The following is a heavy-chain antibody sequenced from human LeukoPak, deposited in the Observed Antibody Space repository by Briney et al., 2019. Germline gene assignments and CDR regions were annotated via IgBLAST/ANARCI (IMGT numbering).Heavy chain of an antibody. V-gene: IGHV4-34*01. J-gene: IGHJ5*02. D-gene: IGHD3-10*01. CDR2: INHSGST. Sequence: ASETLSLTCAVYGGSFSGYYWSWIRQPPGKGLEWIGEINHSGSTNYNPSLKSRVTISVDTSKNQFSLKLSSVTAADTAVYYCARGQRSPYYYGSGKSGFDPWGQGTLVTVSS. CDR1: GGSFSGYY. CDR3: ARGQRSPYYYGSGKSGFDP.